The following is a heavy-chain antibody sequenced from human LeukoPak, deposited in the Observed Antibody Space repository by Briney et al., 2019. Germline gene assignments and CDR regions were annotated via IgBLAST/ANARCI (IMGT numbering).Heavy chain of an antibody. J-gene: IGHJ4*02. CDR2: ISGGSGST. Sequence: GASVTVSFKASGYTFTNYAIHWIRQAPGQRLEWMGWISGGSGSTKYSQKLQGRVTITRDTSASTAYMELSSLISEDTAVYYCARDYGYSLLFYWGQGTLVSVSS. CDR1: GYTFTNYA. D-gene: IGHD5-12*01. CDR3: ARDYGYSLLFY. V-gene: IGHV1-3*01.